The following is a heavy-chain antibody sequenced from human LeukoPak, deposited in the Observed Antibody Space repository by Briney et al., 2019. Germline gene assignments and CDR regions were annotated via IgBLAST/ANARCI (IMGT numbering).Heavy chain of an antibody. CDR3: ARDEEAVAGLYYYYGMDV. Sequence: PSETLSLTCTVSGGSISSTNYYWGWIRQPPGKGLERIGSVSYSGSTYYSPSLKSRVTISEDTSKNRFSLKLSSVTAADTAVYYCARDEEAVAGLYYYYGMDVWGQGTTVTVSS. V-gene: IGHV4-39*07. D-gene: IGHD6-19*01. J-gene: IGHJ6*02. CDR1: GGSISSTNYY. CDR2: VSYSGST.